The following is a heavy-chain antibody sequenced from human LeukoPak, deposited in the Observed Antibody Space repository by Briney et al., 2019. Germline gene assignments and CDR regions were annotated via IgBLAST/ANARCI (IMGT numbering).Heavy chain of an antibody. CDR3: ASHCSSTSCYVR. J-gene: IGHJ4*02. CDR1: GGSISSSSYY. V-gene: IGHV4-39*07. Sequence: SETLSLTCTVSGGSISSSSYYWGWVRQPPGKGLEWIASIYYNGVTYYNPSLKSRVTISVDRSKNQFSLKLSSVTAADTAVYYCASHCSSTSCYVRWGQGTLVTVSS. D-gene: IGHD2-2*01. CDR2: IYYNGVT.